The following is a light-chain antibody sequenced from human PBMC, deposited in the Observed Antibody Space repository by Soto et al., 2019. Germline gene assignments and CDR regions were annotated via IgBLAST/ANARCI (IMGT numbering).Light chain of an antibody. J-gene: IGLJ1*01. CDR3: AAWDDSLASHV. V-gene: IGLV1-44*01. Sequence: QSVLTQPPSASGTPGQRATISCSGSSSNIGGRTVNWYQQLPGKAPKLLTYHNNQRPSGVPDRFSGSKSGTSASLAITGLQSEDEADYYFAAWDDSLASHVIGVGTKVTV. CDR1: SSNIGGRT. CDR2: HNN.